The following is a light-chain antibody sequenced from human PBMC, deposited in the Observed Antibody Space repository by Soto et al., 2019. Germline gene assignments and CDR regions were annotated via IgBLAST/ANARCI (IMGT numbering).Light chain of an antibody. CDR1: QTISNTY. V-gene: IGKV3-20*01. CDR3: QQYGSSPRT. J-gene: IGKJ1*01. Sequence: EIVLTQSPGTLSLSPGETATLSCRASQTISNTYLAWYQQKPGQAPRLLIYGASTRATGIPGRFSRSGSGTDFTLTVNRLEPEEFAVYYCQQYGSSPRTFGQGTKVEI. CDR2: GAS.